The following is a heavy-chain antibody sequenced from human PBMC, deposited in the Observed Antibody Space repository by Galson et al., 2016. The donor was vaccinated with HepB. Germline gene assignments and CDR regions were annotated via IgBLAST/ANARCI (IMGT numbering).Heavy chain of an antibody. D-gene: IGHD1-26*01. CDR2: INAGGNNR. V-gene: IGHV3-23*01. CDR3: VQGSTAPAV. J-gene: IGHJ6*04. Sequence: SLRLSCAASGFTFSTYPMGWVRQAPGKGPEWVSGINAGGNNRYYSDSVKGRFAISRDNSKNTLYLQLDNLRGEDTAVYYCVQGSTAPAVWGKGTTVTVSS. CDR1: GFTFSTYP.